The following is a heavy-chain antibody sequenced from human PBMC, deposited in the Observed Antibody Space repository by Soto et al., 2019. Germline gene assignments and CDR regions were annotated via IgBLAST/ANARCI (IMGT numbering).Heavy chain of an antibody. V-gene: IGHV3-30*03. Sequence: GGSLRLSCAASGFRFSSYAMHWVRQAPGKGLEWVALISYDGSNEYYADSVKGRFTISRDNSKNTLYLQMNSLRAEDTAVYYCARDYSMVVVVPGYWGQGTLVTVSS. CDR2: ISYDGSNE. CDR1: GFRFSSYA. J-gene: IGHJ4*02. D-gene: IGHD3-22*01. CDR3: ARDYSMVVVVPGY.